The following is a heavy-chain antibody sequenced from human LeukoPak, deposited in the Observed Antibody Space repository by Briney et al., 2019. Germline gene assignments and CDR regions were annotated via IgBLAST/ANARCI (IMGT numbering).Heavy chain of an antibody. Sequence: GGSLRLSCAASGFTFSSYAMTWVRQAPGKGLEWVSAISGSGGITNYADSVKGRFTISRDNSKNTLYLQMNSLRAEDTAVYYCAKCDTAGFWPFDPWGQGTLVTVSS. V-gene: IGHV3-23*01. CDR2: ISGSGGIT. D-gene: IGHD3-3*01. CDR1: GFTFSSYA. CDR3: AKCDTAGFWPFDP. J-gene: IGHJ5*02.